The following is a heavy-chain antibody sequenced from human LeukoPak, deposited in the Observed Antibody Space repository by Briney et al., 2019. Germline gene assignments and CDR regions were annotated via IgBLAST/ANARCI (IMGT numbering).Heavy chain of an antibody. Sequence: GGSLRLSCAASGFIFSSYAMHWVRQAPGKGLEWVAVISFDVNNKYYADSVKGRFTISRDNSKNTLYLQMNSLRSEDTAVYYCARERCSSTSCCLGYYYYYGMDVWGQGTTVTVSS. CDR3: ARERCSSTSCCLGYYYYYGMDV. V-gene: IGHV3-30-3*01. J-gene: IGHJ6*02. CDR2: ISFDVNNK. D-gene: IGHD2-2*01. CDR1: GFIFSSYA.